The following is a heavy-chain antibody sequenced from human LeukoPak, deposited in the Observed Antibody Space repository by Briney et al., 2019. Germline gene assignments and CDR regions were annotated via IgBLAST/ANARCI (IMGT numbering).Heavy chain of an antibody. CDR3: AKECEYSSSSYYFDY. V-gene: IGHV3-23*01. J-gene: IGHJ4*02. CDR2: ISGSGGST. D-gene: IGHD6-6*01. CDR1: GFTFSSYA. Sequence: GGSLRLSCAASGFTFSSYAMSWVRQAPGKGLEWVSAISGSGGSTYYADSVKGRFTISRDNSKNTPYLQMNSLRAEDTAVYYCAKECEYSSSSYYFDYWGQGTLVTVPS.